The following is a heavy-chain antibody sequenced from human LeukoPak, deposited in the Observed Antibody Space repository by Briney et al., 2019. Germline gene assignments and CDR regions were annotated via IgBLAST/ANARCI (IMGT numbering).Heavy chain of an antibody. CDR2: TYYRSKWYN. CDR1: GDSVSINNGA. Sequence: SPTLSLTCAISGDSVSINNGAWNWVRQSPSRGLEWLGRTYYRSKWYNDYAGSLISRITISPDTSKNQFSLQLYSVTPEDTAVYYCARDVGTTGWHTFDYWGQGTLVTVSS. D-gene: IGHD3-9*01. CDR3: ARDVGTTGWHTFDY. J-gene: IGHJ4*02. V-gene: IGHV6-1*01.